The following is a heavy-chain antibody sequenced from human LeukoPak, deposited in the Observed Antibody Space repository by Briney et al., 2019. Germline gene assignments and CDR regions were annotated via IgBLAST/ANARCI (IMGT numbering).Heavy chain of an antibody. CDR2: IYYSGST. CDR3: ARGARVAGYQYYYMDV. CDR1: GGSISSSSYY. J-gene: IGHJ6*03. V-gene: IGHV4-39*07. D-gene: IGHD6-19*01. Sequence: SETLSLTCTVSGGSISSSSYYWGWIRQPPGKGLEWIGSIYYSGSTYYNPSLKSRVTISVDTSKNQFSLKLSSVTAADTAVYYCARGARVAGYQYYYMDVWGKGTTVTVSS.